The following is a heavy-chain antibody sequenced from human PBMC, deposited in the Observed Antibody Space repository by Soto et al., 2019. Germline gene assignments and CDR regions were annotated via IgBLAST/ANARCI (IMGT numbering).Heavy chain of an antibody. Sequence: QVQLQQWGAGLLKPSETLSLTCAVYGGSFSGYYWSWIRQPPGKGLEWIGEINHSGSTNYNPSLTSRVTVTVDTSKNQFSLKLSSVTAADTAVDYCARVTGRYYYGMDVWGQGTTVTVSS. CDR1: GGSFSGYY. CDR3: ARVTGRYYYGMDV. J-gene: IGHJ6*02. CDR2: INHSGST. V-gene: IGHV4-34*01.